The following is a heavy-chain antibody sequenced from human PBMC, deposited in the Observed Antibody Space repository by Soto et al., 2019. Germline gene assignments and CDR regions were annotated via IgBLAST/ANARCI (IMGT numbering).Heavy chain of an antibody. CDR3: GGGEAVAGRIGYFDY. V-gene: IGHV4-30-2*01. Sequence: SETLSLTSAVFGSSIRSGADFWCWIRQPPGTGGEWVCFPYHSGSTYYNPSLKRRVTISVDRSKNQFSLKLSPVPAAATAVYYCGGGEAVAGRIGYFDYWGQGTLVTVSS. D-gene: IGHD6-19*01. J-gene: IGHJ4*02. CDR1: GSSIRSGADF. CDR2: PYHSGST.